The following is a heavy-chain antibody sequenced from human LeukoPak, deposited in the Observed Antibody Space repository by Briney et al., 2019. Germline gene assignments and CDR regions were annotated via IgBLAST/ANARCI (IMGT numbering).Heavy chain of an antibody. CDR1: GFTFSSYA. CDR2: ISYDGSNK. V-gene: IGHV3-30-3*01. D-gene: IGHD1-26*01. J-gene: IGHJ4*02. CDR3: AREQVGYLDY. Sequence: GRSLRLSCAASGFTFSSYAMHWVRQAPGKGLEWVAVISYDGSNKYYADSVKGRFTISRDNSKNTLYLQMNSLRAEDTAVYYCAREQVGYLDYWGQGTLVTVSS.